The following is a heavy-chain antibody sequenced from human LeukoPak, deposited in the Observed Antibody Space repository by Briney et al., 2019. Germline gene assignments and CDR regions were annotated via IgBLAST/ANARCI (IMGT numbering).Heavy chain of an antibody. CDR3: ARDDRPFEYLTSWFDP. J-gene: IGHJ5*02. CDR1: GGTFSSYA. Sequence: GASVKVSCKASGGTFSSYAISWVRQAPGQGLEWMGGIIPIFGTANYAQKFQGRVTITADESTSTAYMELSSLRSEDTAVYYCARDDRPFEYLTSWFDPWGQGTLVTVSS. V-gene: IGHV1-69*13. CDR2: IIPIFGTA. D-gene: IGHD3-9*01.